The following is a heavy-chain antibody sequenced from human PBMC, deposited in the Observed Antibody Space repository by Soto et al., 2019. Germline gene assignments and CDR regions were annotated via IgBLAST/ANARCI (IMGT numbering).Heavy chain of an antibody. CDR3: ARDLSDSSGYLVLMDV. V-gene: IGHV1-46*01. CDR2: INPSGGST. D-gene: IGHD3-22*01. Sequence: ASVKVSCKASGYTFTSYYMHWVRQAPGQGLEWMGKINPSGGSTSYAQKFQGRVTMTRDTSTSTVYMELSSLRSEDTSVFYCARDLSDSSGYLVLMDVWGQGTTVTVSS. J-gene: IGHJ6*02. CDR1: GYTFTSYY.